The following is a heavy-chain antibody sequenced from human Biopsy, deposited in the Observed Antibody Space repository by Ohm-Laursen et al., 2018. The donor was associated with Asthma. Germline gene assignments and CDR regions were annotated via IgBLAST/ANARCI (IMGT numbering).Heavy chain of an antibody. CDR3: ARGQEDRGSDALHTWGQDSGGTGAFDR. CDR2: VSSDGHSK. Sequence: SLRLSCAAFGFVFSQFRMHWVRQAPGKGLEWVAAVSSDGHSKYYEDSVKGRFTISRDNSKSRLYLQMDSLRVADSAVYYCARGQEDRGSDALHTWGQDSGGTGAFDRWGQGIMVAVSS. J-gene: IGHJ3*02. D-gene: IGHD4-23*01. CDR1: GFVFSQFR. V-gene: IGHV3-30*03.